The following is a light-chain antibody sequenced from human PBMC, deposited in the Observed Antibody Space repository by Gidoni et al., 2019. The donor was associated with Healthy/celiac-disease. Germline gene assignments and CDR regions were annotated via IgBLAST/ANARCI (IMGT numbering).Light chain of an antibody. CDR3: QSTDSSGTWV. V-gene: IGLV3-25*03. J-gene: IGLJ3*02. CDR1: AFPKYY. Sequence: SYELTQPPSVSVSPGQTARITCSADAFPKYYAYWYQQKPGQAPVLVIYKDNERPSGIPERFSGSSSGTTVTLTISGVQAEDEADYYCQSTDSSGTWVFGGGTKLTVL. CDR2: KDN.